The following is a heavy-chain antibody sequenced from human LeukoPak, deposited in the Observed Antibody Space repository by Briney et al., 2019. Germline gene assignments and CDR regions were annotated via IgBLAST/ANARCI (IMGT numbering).Heavy chain of an antibody. CDR3: ARDLGGYPFFMDV. V-gene: IGHV4-39*07. CDR2: LDESGSP. D-gene: IGHD2-15*01. J-gene: IGHJ6*03. Sequence: PSDTLSLTYSVSWRPKRWGYHLWAWPPQPPGEGLEFMWSLDESGSPYYNRPLKSRVSISGDTSGNQFSLNLTSVTAADTAVYFCARDLGGYPFFMDVWGRGTTVIVSS. CDR1: WRPKRWGYHL.